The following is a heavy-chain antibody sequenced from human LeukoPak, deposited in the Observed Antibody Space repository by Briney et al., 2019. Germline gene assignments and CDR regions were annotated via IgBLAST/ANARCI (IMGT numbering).Heavy chain of an antibody. CDR1: GFTFSSYA. CDR2: ISGGGGSI. CDR3: AKADYYDSSGRDFDY. D-gene: IGHD3-22*01. V-gene: IGHV3-23*01. J-gene: IGHJ4*02. Sequence: PGGSLRLSCAASGFTFSSYAMGWVRQDPGTGLEWVSVISGGGGSIYYADSVRVRFTISRDNSKNTLYLQMNSLRAEDTAVYYCAKADYYDSSGRDFDYWGQGTLVTVSS.